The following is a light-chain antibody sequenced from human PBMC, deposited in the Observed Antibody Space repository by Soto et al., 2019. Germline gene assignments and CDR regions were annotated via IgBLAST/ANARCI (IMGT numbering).Light chain of an antibody. V-gene: IGKV3-15*01. CDR3: QQYNDWPPGT. J-gene: IGKJ1*01. CDR2: TAS. Sequence: ETVMTQTPATLSLSPGERATLSCRASQSISDNLAWYQQKPGQAPRLIIYTASIRATGIPARFSGSGSGTEFTLTISSLQSEDSAIYYCQQYNDWPPGTFGQGTKVEIK. CDR1: QSISDN.